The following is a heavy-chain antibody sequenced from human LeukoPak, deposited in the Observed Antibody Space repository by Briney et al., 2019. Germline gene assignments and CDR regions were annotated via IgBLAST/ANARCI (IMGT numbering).Heavy chain of an antibody. CDR2: INHSGST. Sequence: PSETLSLTCAVYGGSFSGYYWSWIRQPPGKGLEWIGEINHSGSTNYNPSLKSRVTISVDTSKNQFSLKLSSVTAADAAVYYCARHPRLISGSTQAFDIWGRGTMVTVSS. CDR3: ARHPRLISGSTQAFDI. V-gene: IGHV4-34*01. J-gene: IGHJ3*02. D-gene: IGHD1-26*01. CDR1: GGSFSGYY.